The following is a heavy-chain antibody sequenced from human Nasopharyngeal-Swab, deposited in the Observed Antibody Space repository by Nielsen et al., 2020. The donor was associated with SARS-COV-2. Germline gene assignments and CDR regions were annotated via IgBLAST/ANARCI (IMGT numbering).Heavy chain of an antibody. CDR2: IIPIFGTA. CDR1: GYTLTELS. Sequence: SVKVSCKVSGYTLTELSMHWVRQAPGQGLEWMGGIIPIFGTANYAQKFQGRVTITADESTSTAYMELSSLRSEDTAVYYCARVAPGDYWGQGTLVTVSS. CDR3: ARVAPGDY. J-gene: IGHJ4*02. V-gene: IGHV1-69*13.